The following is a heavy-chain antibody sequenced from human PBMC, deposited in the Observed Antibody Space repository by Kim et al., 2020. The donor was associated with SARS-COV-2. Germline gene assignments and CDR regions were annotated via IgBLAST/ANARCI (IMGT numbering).Heavy chain of an antibody. CDR2: IYYSGST. CDR3: ARGYVDTAMVFDY. V-gene: IGHV4-59*01. Sequence: SETLSLTCTVSGGSISSYYWSWIRQPPGKGLEWIGYIYYSGSTNYNPSLKSRVTISVDTSKNQFSLKLSSVTAADTAVYYCARGYVDTAMVFDYWGQGTLVTVSS. CDR1: GGSISSYY. D-gene: IGHD5-18*01. J-gene: IGHJ4*02.